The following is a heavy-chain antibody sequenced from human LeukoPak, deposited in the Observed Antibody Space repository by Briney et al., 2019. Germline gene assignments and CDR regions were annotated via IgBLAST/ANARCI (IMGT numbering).Heavy chain of an antibody. V-gene: IGHV4-4*07. CDR3: ARDRHYYGSGSYYPGPDAFDI. Sequence: PSETLSLTCTVSGGSISSYYWSWIRQPAGKGLEWIGRIYTSGSTNYNPSLKSRVAISVDTSKNQFSLKLSSVTAADTAGYYCARDRHYYGSGSYYPGPDAFDIWGQGTMVTVSS. CDR1: GGSISSYY. CDR2: IYTSGST. D-gene: IGHD3-10*01. J-gene: IGHJ3*02.